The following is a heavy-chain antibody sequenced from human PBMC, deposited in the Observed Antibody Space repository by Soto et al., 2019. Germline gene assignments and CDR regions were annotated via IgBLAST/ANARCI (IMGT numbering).Heavy chain of an antibody. CDR2: MHSRGRA. CDR1: GVSLSSSSFF. CDR3: ASHIEFSGSSVFDS. J-gene: IGHJ4*02. V-gene: IGHV4-39*01. D-gene: IGHD6-6*01. Sequence: QLQLQESGPRLVKPSETLSLTCAVSGVSLSSSSFFWGWIRQPPGKGLEWIGSMHSRGRAYYNASLKSRLPISVDTSKNQFSLRLTSVAATDTAVYFCASHIEFSGSSVFDSWGQGTLVTVSS.